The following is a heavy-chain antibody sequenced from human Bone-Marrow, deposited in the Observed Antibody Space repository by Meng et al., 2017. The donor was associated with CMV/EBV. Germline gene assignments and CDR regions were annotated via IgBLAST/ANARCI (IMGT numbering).Heavy chain of an antibody. D-gene: IGHD1-26*01. V-gene: IGHV1-46*01. CDR2: INPSGGST. J-gene: IGHJ6*02. CDR1: GYTFTSYY. CDR3: ARVEKWELLNYYGMDV. Sequence: ASVKVSCKASGYTFTSYYMHWVRQAPGQGLEWMGIINPSGGSTSYAQKFQGRVTMTRDTSTSTVYMELSSLRSEDTAVYYCARVEKWELLNYYGMDVWGQGTTVTVSS.